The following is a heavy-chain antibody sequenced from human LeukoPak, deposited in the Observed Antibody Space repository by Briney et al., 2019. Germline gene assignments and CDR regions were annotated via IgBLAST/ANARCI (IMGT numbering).Heavy chain of an antibody. CDR3: VRGHRDNWHLDFAY. CDR1: GGSISSYY. J-gene: IGHJ4*02. V-gene: IGHV4-4*07. D-gene: IGHD1-20*01. Sequence: SETLSLTCTVSGGSISSYYWSWIRQPAGKGLEWIGRIYTSGSTNYNPSLKSRVTMSVDTSKNQFSLKLSSVTAADTAVYYCVRGHRDNWHLDFAYWGQGTLVTVSS. CDR2: IYTSGST.